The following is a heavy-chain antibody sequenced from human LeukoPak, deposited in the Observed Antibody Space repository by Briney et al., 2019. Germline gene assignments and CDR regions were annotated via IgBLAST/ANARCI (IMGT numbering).Heavy chain of an antibody. D-gene: IGHD6-13*01. CDR3: ARWYSSSWYYFDY. J-gene: IGHJ4*02. CDR1: GGSISSYY. Sequence: PSETLSLTCTVSGGSISSYYWSWIRQPPGKGLEWIGYIYYSGSTNYNPSLKSRVTISVDTSKNQFSLKLSSVTAADTAVHYCARWYSSSWYYFDYWGQGTLVTVSS. V-gene: IGHV4-59*01. CDR2: IYYSGST.